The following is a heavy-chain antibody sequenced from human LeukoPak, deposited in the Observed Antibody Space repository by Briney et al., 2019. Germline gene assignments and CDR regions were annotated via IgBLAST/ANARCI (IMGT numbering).Heavy chain of an antibody. CDR1: GGVFSPYA. CDR2: IIPSLRTP. J-gene: IGHJ6*03. V-gene: IGHV1-69*13. Sequence: ASVKVSCKTSGGVFSPYAISWVRQAPGQGLEWMGGIIPSLRTPHYAQKFQGRLTFTADDSTETAYMELSSLRSEDTAVYYCATDGGGGLRYQYYYTDVWGKGTTVTVSS. D-gene: IGHD2-2*01. CDR3: ATDGGGGLRYQYYYTDV.